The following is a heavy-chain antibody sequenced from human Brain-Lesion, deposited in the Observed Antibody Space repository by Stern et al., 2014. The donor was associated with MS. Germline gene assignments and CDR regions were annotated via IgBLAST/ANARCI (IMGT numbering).Heavy chain of an antibody. D-gene: IGHD1-26*01. CDR3: ATLAPGAGGNYYRHFDY. Sequence: VQLVQSGAEVKKPGASVKVSCKGSGYTLTELSMHWVRQAPGKGLEWMGGFDPEDGETIYAQKFQGRVTMTEDTPTNTPSMERGSLRSEDTAVYYCATLAPGAGGNYYRHFDYWGQGTLVTVSS. CDR1: GYTLTELS. CDR2: FDPEDGET. V-gene: IGHV1-24*01. J-gene: IGHJ4*02.